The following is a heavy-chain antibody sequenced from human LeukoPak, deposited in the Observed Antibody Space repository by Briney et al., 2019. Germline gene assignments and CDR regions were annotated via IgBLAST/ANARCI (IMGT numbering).Heavy chain of an antibody. CDR2: IIPIFGKA. J-gene: IGHJ3*02. Sequence: SVKVSCKASGGTFSSHAISWVRQAPGQGLEWMGGIIPIFGKANYAQKFQGRVTITADESTSTAYMELSSLRSEDTAVYYCARVSTGFDAFDIWGQGTTVTVSS. V-gene: IGHV1-69*13. CDR1: GGTFSSHA. D-gene: IGHD1-1*01. CDR3: ARVSTGFDAFDI.